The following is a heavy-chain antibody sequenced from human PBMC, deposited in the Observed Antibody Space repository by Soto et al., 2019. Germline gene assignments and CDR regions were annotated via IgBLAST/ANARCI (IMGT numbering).Heavy chain of an antibody. D-gene: IGHD3-3*01. V-gene: IGHV3-30*18. CDR2: VSYEGSSK. CDR3: AKTIAISGDSRGRGALSDS. J-gene: IGHJ4*02. Sequence: QVQLVESGGGVVQPGRSLRLSCAASGFSFSNFGMHWVRQAPGKGLEWAAVVSYEGSSKHYADSVKGRFTISRDNSKNTVYLQMDSLRDEDTAVYYGAKTIAISGDSRGRGALSDSWGEGTLVTVSS. CDR1: GFSFSNFG.